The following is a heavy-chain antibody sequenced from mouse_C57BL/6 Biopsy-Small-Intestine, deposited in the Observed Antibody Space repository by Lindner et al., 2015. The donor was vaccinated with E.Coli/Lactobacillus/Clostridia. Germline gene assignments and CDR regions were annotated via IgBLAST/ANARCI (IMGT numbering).Heavy chain of an antibody. D-gene: IGHD4-1*01. Sequence: VQLQESGPELVKPGASVKISCKTSGYSFTDYYMNWVKQSHGNVLDWIGYIYPYNGLSSYNRKFMGKAELTVDKSSNTAYIELRGLTSEDSAVYFCASLIGTKGYFDYWGQGTTLTVSS. CDR2: IYPYNGLS. V-gene: IGHV1-31*01. CDR1: GYSFTDYY. J-gene: IGHJ2*01. CDR3: ASLIGTKGYFDY.